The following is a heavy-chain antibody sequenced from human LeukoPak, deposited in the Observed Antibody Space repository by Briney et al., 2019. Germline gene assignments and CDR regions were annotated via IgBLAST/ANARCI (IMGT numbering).Heavy chain of an antibody. J-gene: IGHJ4*02. CDR3: AKDISYYDSSGPLDY. V-gene: IGHV3-9*01. D-gene: IGHD3-22*01. CDR2: ISWNSGSI. Sequence: SLRLSCAASGFTFDDYAMHWVRQAPGKGLEWVSGISWNSGSIGYADSVRGRFTISRDNAKNSLYLQMNSLRAEDTALYYCAKDISYYDSSGPLDYWGQGTLVTVSS. CDR1: GFTFDDYA.